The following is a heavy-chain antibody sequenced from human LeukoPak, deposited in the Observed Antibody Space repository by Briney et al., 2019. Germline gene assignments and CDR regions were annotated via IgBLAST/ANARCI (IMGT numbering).Heavy chain of an antibody. J-gene: IGHJ3*02. Sequence: SETLSLTCSVSDDSITMYYWTWIRQPPGKGLEWIGYVDHTGSTNFNPSLNGRVSISRDTTKNLFSLRLRSVTAAADTAVYYCARSYNWKRIGAFDIWGQGTMVTVSS. CDR3: ARSYNWKRIGAFDI. D-gene: IGHD1-20*01. CDR2: VDHTGST. V-gene: IGHV4-59*01. CDR1: DDSITMYY.